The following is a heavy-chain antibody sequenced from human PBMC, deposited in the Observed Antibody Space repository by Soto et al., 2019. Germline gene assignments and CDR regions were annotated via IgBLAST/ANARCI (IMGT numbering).Heavy chain of an antibody. D-gene: IGHD2-2*01. J-gene: IGHJ5*02. CDR1: GGSISSGDYY. Sequence: QVQLQESGPGLVKPSQTLSLTCTVSGGSISSGDYYWRWIRQPQGKGLEWIGYIYYSGRTYYNPSLKSRVTISVDTSKNQFSLKLSSVTAADTAVYYCAREAFKDIVVVPAASGGGFDPLGQGTLVTVSS. V-gene: IGHV4-30-4*01. CDR3: AREAFKDIVVVPAASGGGFDP. CDR2: IYYSGRT.